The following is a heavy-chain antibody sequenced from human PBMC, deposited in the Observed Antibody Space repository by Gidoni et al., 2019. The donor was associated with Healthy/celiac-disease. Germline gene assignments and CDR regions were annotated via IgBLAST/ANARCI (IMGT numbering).Heavy chain of an antibody. D-gene: IGHD3-10*01. CDR1: GYTFTYRY. CDR3: ALLYGSGSYPYYFDY. Sequence: QLQLVQSGAEVKKTGSSVKVSCKASGYTFTYRYLHWVRPAPGQAPEWMGWITPFNGNTNYAQKFQDRVTITRDRSMSTAYMELSSLRSEDTAMYYCALLYGSGSYPYYFDYWGQGTLVTVSS. V-gene: IGHV1-45*02. CDR2: ITPFNGNT. J-gene: IGHJ4*02.